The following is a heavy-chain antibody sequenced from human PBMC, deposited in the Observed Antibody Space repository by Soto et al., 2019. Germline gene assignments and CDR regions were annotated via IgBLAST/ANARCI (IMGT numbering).Heavy chain of an antibody. V-gene: IGHV3-23*01. CDR2: ISDTDGDT. CDR3: ATSSERLSLITLGGLIPLGFDY. J-gene: IGHJ4*02. CDR1: GFTCNNYD. D-gene: IGHD3-16*02. Sequence: EAQLLESGGGLVQPGGSLRLSCVASGFTCNNYDVSWVRRAPGKGLEWVSTISDTDGDTYYGDSVKGRFSISRDKSRGTVSLQMHSLRVDDTALYYCATSSERLSLITLGGLIPLGFDYWGQGILVTVSS.